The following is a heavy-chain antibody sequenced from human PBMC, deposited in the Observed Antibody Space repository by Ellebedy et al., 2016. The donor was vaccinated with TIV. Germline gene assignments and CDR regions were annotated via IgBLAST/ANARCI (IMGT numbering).Heavy chain of an antibody. D-gene: IGHD6-19*01. CDR2: IFYDGDA. Sequence: SETLSLTXTVSGVSISNNSYYWTWIRQPPGKTLEWIGIIFYDGDAYYNPSLRSRVTMSVDTSKNQFSLKLRSVTAADTAVYYCARERGYSSEWYELAGLILDYWGQGALVTVSS. J-gene: IGHJ4*02. CDR3: ARERGYSSEWYELAGLILDY. CDR1: GVSISNNSYY. V-gene: IGHV4-39*07.